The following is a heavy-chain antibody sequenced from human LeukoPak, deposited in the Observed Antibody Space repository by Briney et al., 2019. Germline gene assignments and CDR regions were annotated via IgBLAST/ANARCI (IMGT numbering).Heavy chain of an antibody. CDR3: AKDLGGLHDWFDP. V-gene: IGHV3-30*02. CDR1: GFTFCSYG. D-gene: IGHD3-16*01. Sequence: PGGSLTLSCAASGFTFCSYGMHWVRQAPGKGLEWVAFLRYDGSNKYYADSVKGRFTISSDNSKNTLYLQMNSLRAEDTAVYYCAKDLGGLHDWFDPWGQGTLVTVSS. CDR2: LRYDGSNK. J-gene: IGHJ5*02.